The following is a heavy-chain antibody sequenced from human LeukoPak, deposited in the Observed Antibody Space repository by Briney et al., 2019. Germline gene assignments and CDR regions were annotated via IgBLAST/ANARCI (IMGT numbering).Heavy chain of an antibody. V-gene: IGHV4-59*11. D-gene: IGHD5-12*01. CDR2: IHNSGST. CDR1: GGSISSHY. CDR3: VRYSRWLRRTFDY. J-gene: IGHJ4*02. Sequence: SETLSLTCTVSGGSISSHYWTWIRQPPGKGLEWIGNIHNSGSTNYNPSLKSRVTISVDTSKNQFSLKLSSVTAADTAVYYCVRYSRWLRRTFDYWGQGTLVTVSS.